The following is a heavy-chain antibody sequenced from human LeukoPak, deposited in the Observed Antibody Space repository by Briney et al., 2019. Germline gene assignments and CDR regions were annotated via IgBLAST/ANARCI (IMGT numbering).Heavy chain of an antibody. D-gene: IGHD6-19*01. J-gene: IGHJ4*02. CDR3: AKEGGSGQLIDY. CDR2: ISGSGGST. V-gene: IGHV3-23*01. CDR1: GFTFSSYA. Sequence: GGSLRLSCAASGFTFSSYAMSWVRQAPGKVLEWVSAISGSGGSTYYADSVKGRFTISRDNSKNTLYLQMNSLRAEDTAVYFCAKEGGSGQLIDYWGQGTLVIVSS.